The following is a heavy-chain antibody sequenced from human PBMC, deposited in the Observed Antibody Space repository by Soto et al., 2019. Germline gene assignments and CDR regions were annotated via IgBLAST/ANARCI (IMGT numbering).Heavy chain of an antibody. CDR3: ARRAVGYYYYYMDV. J-gene: IGHJ6*03. Sequence: QVQLQQWGAGLLKPSETLSLTCAVYGGSFSGYYWSWIRQLPGKGLEWIGEINHSGSTNYNPSLKSRVTISVDTSKNQFSLKLSSVTAADTAVYYCARRAVGYYYYYMDVWGKGTTVTVSS. CDR2: INHSGST. V-gene: IGHV4-34*01. D-gene: IGHD3-10*01. CDR1: GGSFSGYY.